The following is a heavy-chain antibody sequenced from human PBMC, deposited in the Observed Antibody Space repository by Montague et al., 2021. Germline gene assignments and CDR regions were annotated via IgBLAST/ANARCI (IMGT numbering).Heavy chain of an antibody. V-gene: IGHV4-59*02. Sequence: SETLSLTCSVSGGSVNGYDWSWIRQPPGKGLEWIGYMRSSGSPNYNPSFKSRLAISIDRSRNQFSLELSFVTAADTAMYFCGRDYWGSIDYWGHGILVTVSS. D-gene: IGHD7-27*01. J-gene: IGHJ4*01. CDR1: GGSVNGYD. CDR3: GRDYWGSIDY. CDR2: MRSSGSP.